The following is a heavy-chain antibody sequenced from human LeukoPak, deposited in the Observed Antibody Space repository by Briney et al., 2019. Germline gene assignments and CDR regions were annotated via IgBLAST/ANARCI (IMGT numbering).Heavy chain of an antibody. CDR2: VYSGVST. Sequence: GGSLRLSCAASGFTVSGNYISWLRQAPGKGLEWVSVVYSGVSTYYADSVKGRFTISRDNSKNTLYLQMNSLRAEDTAVYYCAKGRGATMVRGYLDYWGQGTLVTVSS. D-gene: IGHD3-10*01. CDR3: AKGRGATMVRGYLDY. CDR1: GFTVSGNY. J-gene: IGHJ4*02. V-gene: IGHV3-53*01.